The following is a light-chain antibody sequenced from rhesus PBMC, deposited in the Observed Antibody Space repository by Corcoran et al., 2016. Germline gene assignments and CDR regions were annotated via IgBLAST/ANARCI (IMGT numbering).Light chain of an antibody. V-gene: IGKV1-43*02. CDR3: LQYNSDPWT. CDR2: TTT. CDR1: QGISTS. Sequence: DIQMTQSPSSLSASVGDRVTITCRASQGISTSLNWYQQKPGKAPKRHTYTTTRLEGGVPSRLSGSGSGTDFTLTISRLQPEDFATYYCLQYNSDPWTFGQGTKVDIK. J-gene: IGKJ1*01.